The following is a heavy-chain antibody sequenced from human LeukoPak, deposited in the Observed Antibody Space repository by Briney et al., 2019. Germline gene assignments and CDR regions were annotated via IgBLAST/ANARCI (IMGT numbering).Heavy chain of an antibody. D-gene: IGHD5-24*01. CDR3: VKDDGWVQYAN. J-gene: IGHJ4*02. CDR1: GFTVSSNY. CDR2: ISGGGGNT. V-gene: IGHV3-23*01. Sequence: GGSLRLSCAASGFTVSSNYMSWVRQAPGKGLEWVSAISGGGGNTYYADSVKGRFIISRDNSKNTVYLQMNSLSAEDAAVYYCVKDDGWVQYANWGQGTLVTVSS.